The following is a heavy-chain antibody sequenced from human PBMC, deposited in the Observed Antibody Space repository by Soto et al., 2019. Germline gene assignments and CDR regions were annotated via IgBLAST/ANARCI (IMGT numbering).Heavy chain of an antibody. D-gene: IGHD6-19*01. CDR2: IWYDGTKT. V-gene: IGHV3-33*01. Sequence: QVQLVESGGGVVQPERSLRLSCVASGFPLSSNGMHWVRQAPGKGLEWVATIWYDGTKTYYADSVKGRFTISRDNSNNTLYLQMNSLRAEDTAVYYCARDTGRGWYPGYWGQGTLVAVSS. CDR3: ARDTGRGWYPGY. J-gene: IGHJ4*02. CDR1: GFPLSSNG.